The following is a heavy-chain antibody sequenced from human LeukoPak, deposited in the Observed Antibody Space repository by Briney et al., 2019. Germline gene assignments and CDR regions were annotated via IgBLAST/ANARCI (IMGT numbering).Heavy chain of an antibody. J-gene: IGHJ4*02. CDR2: ISSSGTSI. Sequence: PGGSLRLSCAASGFTFSSYSMNWVRQAPEKGLEWVSYISSSGTSIYYADSVRGRFTISRDNAKNSLFLQMNSLRAEDTAVYHCARDGGSTTSDYWGQGTLVTVSS. V-gene: IGHV3-48*04. D-gene: IGHD1-26*01. CDR3: ARDGGSTTSDY. CDR1: GFTFSSYS.